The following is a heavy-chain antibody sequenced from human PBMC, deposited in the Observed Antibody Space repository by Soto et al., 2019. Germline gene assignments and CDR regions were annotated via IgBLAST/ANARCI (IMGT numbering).Heavy chain of an antibody. J-gene: IGHJ4*02. CDR2: IYHSGST. D-gene: IGHD2-8*02. V-gene: IGHV4-4*02. CDR1: GVSISSSNW. Sequence: QVQLQESGPGLVKPSGTLSLTCAVSGVSISSSNWWNSVRQPPGKGLAWIGEIYHSGSTNYNPSLNRRVTISVDKSKKQFSLRLSSVTAADTAVYYCARDGVRDVGGVPLDYCGQGTLVTVSS. CDR3: ARDGVRDVGGVPLDY.